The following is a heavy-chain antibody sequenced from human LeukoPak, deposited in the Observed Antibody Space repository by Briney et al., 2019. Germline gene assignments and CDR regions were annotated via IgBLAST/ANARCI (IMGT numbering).Heavy chain of an antibody. CDR1: GFTFSSYS. J-gene: IGHJ6*02. CDR2: ISSSSSYI. V-gene: IGHV3-21*01. D-gene: IGHD2-2*01. Sequence: GGSLRLSCAASGFTFSSYSMNWVRQAPGKGLEWVSSISSSSSYIYYADSVKGRFTISRDNAKNSLYLQMNSLRAEDTAVYYCARFAKIVVVPEYYYYGMDVWGQGTTVTVSS. CDR3: ARFAKIVVVPEYYYYGMDV.